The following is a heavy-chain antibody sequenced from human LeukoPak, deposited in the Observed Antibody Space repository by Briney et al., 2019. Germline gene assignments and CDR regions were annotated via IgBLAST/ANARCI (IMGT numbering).Heavy chain of an antibody. CDR1: GYSFTSYW. J-gene: IGHJ4*02. Sequence: GESLKISCKGSGYSFTSYWIGWVRQMPGKGLEWMGIIYPGDSDTRYSPSFQGQVTISADKSISTAYLQWSSLKASDTAMYYCARQGRSSSSGGGYFDYWGQGTLVTVSS. CDR3: ARQGRSSSSGGGYFDY. V-gene: IGHV5-51*01. CDR2: IYPGDSDT. D-gene: IGHD6-6*01.